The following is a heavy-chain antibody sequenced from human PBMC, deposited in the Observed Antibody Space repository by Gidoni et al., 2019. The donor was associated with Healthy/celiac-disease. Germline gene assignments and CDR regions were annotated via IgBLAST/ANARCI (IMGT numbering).Heavy chain of an antibody. V-gene: IGHV1-69*01. J-gene: IGHJ2*01. CDR1: GGTFSSYA. CDR2: IIPIFGTA. Sequence: QVQLVQSGAEVKKPGSSVKVSCKASGGTFSSYAISWVRQAPGQGLEWGGGIIPIFGTANYAQKFQGRVTITADESTSTAYMELSSLRSEDTAVYYCARYRDSGSYHGWYFDLWGRGTLVTVSS. CDR3: ARYRDSGSYHGWYFDL. D-gene: IGHD1-26*01.